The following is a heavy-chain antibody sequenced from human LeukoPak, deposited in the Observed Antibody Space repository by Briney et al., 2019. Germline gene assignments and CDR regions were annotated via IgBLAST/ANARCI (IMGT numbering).Heavy chain of an antibody. D-gene: IGHD2-2*01. V-gene: IGHV3-21*01. Sequence: GGSLRLSCAASGFTFSSYSMNWVRQAPGKGLEWVSSISSSSYIYYADSVKGRFTISRDNAKNSLYLQMNSLRAEDTAVYYCARAHLLYCSSTSCYFDASDIWGQGTMVTVSS. J-gene: IGHJ3*02. CDR2: ISSSSYI. CDR3: ARAHLLYCSSTSCYFDASDI. CDR1: GFTFSSYS.